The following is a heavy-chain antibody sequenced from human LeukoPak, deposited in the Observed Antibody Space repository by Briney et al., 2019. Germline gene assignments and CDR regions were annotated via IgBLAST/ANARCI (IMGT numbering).Heavy chain of an antibody. V-gene: IGHV4-39*07. J-gene: IGHJ5*02. CDR1: GGSISSSSYY. Sequence: MPSETLSLTCTVSGGSISSSSYYWGWIRQPPGKGLEWIGSIYYSGSTYYNPALKSRVTISVDTSKNQFSLKLSSVTAADTAVYYCARDSPMRNWFDPWGQGTLVTVSS. CDR2: IYYSGST. CDR3: ARDSPMRNWFDP.